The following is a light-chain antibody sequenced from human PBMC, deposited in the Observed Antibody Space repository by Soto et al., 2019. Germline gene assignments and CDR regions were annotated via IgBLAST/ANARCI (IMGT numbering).Light chain of an antibody. J-gene: IGKJ2*03. CDR2: GAS. Sequence: EIVLTQSPGTLSLSPGERATLSCRASQSVSSSYLAWYQQKPGQAPRLLIYGASSRATGIPDRFSGSGSGTDFSLTISRLVPEDFAVYYCQQYVSSPPYSVGQGTKLEIK. CDR3: QQYVSSPPYS. V-gene: IGKV3-20*01. CDR1: QSVSSSY.